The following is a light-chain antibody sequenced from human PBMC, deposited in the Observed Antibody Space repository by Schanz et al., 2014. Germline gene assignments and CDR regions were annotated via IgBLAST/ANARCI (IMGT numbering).Light chain of an antibody. Sequence: DTVLTQSPDSLPVSLGERATINCKSSQSVLYTSDNKNYLAWYQHKPGQPPKLLISWASTRESGVPDRFSGSGSGTDFTLTISSLQAEDVAVYYCQQYYSTPFTFGPGTKVDIK. CDR1: QSVLYTSDNKNY. J-gene: IGKJ3*01. CDR3: QQYYSTPFT. CDR2: WAS. V-gene: IGKV4-1*01.